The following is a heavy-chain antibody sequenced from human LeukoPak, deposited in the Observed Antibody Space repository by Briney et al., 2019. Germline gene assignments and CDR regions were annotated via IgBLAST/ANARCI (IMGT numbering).Heavy chain of an antibody. D-gene: IGHD3-16*01. V-gene: IGHV3-66*01. J-gene: IGHJ4*02. CDR2: IYSGGST. CDR1: GFTVSSNY. CDR3: AREDYGADPIFDY. Sequence: GGSLRLSCAASGFTVSSNYMSWVRQAPGKGLEWVSVIYSGGSTYYADSVKGRFTISRDNSKNTLYLQMNGLRAEDTAVYYCAREDYGADPIFDYWGQGTLVTVSS.